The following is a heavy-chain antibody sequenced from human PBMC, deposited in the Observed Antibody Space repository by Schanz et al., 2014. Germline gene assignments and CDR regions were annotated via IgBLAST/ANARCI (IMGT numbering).Heavy chain of an antibody. D-gene: IGHD3-9*01. J-gene: IGHJ5*02. V-gene: IGHV3-48*04. CDR3: AKAADWPVTRFDP. CDR2: ISSGGTTT. CDR1: GFGFSSYS. Sequence: VQLVESGGGVVQPGRSLRLSCAASGFGFSSYSMNWIRQAPGKGPEYVSYISSGGTTTYHSDSVKGRFTISRDSAENSLYLQMSSLRADDTAVYYCAKAADWPVTRFDPWGQGTLVTVSS.